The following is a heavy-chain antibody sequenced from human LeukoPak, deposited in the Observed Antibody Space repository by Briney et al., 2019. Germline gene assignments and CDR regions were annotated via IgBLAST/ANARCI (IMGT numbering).Heavy chain of an antibody. Sequence: ASVKVSCKASGYTFTGYYMHWVRQAPGQGLEWMGWINPNSGGTYYAQNCQGRVTMTRDTSISTAYMELRSLRSDDTAVYYCARPHEYSSSRFDYWGQGTLVTVSS. CDR2: INPNSGGT. J-gene: IGHJ4*02. CDR3: ARPHEYSSSRFDY. V-gene: IGHV1-2*02. CDR1: GYTFTGYY. D-gene: IGHD6-13*01.